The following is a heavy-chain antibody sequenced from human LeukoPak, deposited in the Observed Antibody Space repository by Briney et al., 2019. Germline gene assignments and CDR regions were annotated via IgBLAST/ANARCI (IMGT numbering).Heavy chain of an antibody. Sequence: SETLSLTCTVSGGSISSYYWSWIRQPPGKGLEWIGYIYYSGSTNYNPSLKSRVTISVDTSKNQFSLKLSSVTAADTAVYYCARLGATNDYWGQGTLVTVSS. V-gene: IGHV4-59*12. CDR1: GGSISSYY. D-gene: IGHD1-26*01. J-gene: IGHJ4*02. CDR2: IYYSGST. CDR3: ARLGATNDY.